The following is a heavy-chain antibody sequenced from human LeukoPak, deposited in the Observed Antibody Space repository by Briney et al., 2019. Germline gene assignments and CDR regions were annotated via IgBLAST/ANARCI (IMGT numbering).Heavy chain of an antibody. Sequence: ASVKVSCKASGYTFTGYYMHWVRQAPGQGLEWMGRINPNSGGTNYAQKFQGRVTMTRDTSISTAYMELSRLRSDDTAVYYCATDYGTIMTTVTTGGDYWGQGTLVTVSS. D-gene: IGHD4-17*01. CDR1: GYTFTGYY. J-gene: IGHJ4*02. CDR3: ATDYGTIMTTVTTGGDY. CDR2: INPNSGGT. V-gene: IGHV1-2*06.